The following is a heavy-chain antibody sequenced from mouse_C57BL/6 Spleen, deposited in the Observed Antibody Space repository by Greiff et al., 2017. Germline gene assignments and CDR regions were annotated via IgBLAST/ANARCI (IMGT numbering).Heavy chain of an antibody. CDR3: ARQGYSNYYFDY. Sequence: EVMLVESGGDLVKPGGSLKLSCAASGFTFSSYGMSWVRQTPDKRLEWVATISSGGSYTYYPDSVKGRFTVSRDNAKNTLYLQMSSLKSADTAMYYCARQGYSNYYFDYWGQGTTLTVSS. CDR2: ISSGGSYT. CDR1: GFTFSSYG. J-gene: IGHJ2*01. V-gene: IGHV5-6*02. D-gene: IGHD2-5*01.